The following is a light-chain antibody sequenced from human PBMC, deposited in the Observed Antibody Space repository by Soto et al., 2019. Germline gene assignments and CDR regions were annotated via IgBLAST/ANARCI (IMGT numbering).Light chain of an antibody. CDR2: GAS. V-gene: IGKV3-15*01. Sequence: EIVMTQSPATLSVSPGERATLSCRASQSVSSNLSWYQQKPGQAPSLLIYGASTRATVIPAMFSGSGSGTEFTLTISSLQSEDFAIYFCQQYNNWPPDRTFGQGTKVEIK. CDR1: QSVSSN. CDR3: QQYNNWPPDRT. J-gene: IGKJ1*01.